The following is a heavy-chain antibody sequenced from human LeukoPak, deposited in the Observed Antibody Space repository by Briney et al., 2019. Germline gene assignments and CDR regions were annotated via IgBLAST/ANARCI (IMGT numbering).Heavy chain of an antibody. V-gene: IGHV1-69*13. CDR3: ARGATFLEWLLYPGEFELDFDY. CDR1: GGTFSSYA. J-gene: IGHJ4*02. D-gene: IGHD3-3*02. CDR2: IIPIFGTA. Sequence: SVKVSCKASGGTFSSYAISWVRQAPGRGLERMGGIIPIFGTANYAQKFQGRVTITADESTSTAYMELSSLRSEDAAVYYCARGATFLEWLLYPGEFELDFDYWGQGTLVTVSS.